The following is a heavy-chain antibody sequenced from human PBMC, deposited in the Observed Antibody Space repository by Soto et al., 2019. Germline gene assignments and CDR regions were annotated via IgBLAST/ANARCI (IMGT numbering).Heavy chain of an antibody. J-gene: IGHJ3*02. V-gene: IGHV3-21*01. CDR2: ISSSSSYI. CDR1: GFTFSSYS. D-gene: IGHD6-13*01. Sequence: PGGSLRLSCAASGFTFSSYSMNWVRQAPGKGLEWVSSISSSSSYIYYAESEKGRITISRDNAKKSLYLQMNSLRAEDTAVYYCARPRYSSSWYAFDIWGQGTMVTVSS. CDR3: ARPRYSSSWYAFDI.